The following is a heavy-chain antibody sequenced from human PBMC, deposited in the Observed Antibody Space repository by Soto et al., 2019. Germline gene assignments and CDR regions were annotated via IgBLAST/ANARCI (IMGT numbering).Heavy chain of an antibody. D-gene: IGHD4-4*01. V-gene: IGHV4-30-4*01. CDR1: GGSISNPDYY. Sequence: QVQLQESGPGLVKPSQTLSLTCTVSGGSISNPDYYWKWIRQPPGKGLEWIGSIFYSGDTSYNPSLKSRLNISVDTSKNQFSLSLRSVTASDTAVYFCAREGRLQSLDYWGQGTLVTVSS. CDR3: AREGRLQSLDY. J-gene: IGHJ4*02. CDR2: IFYSGDT.